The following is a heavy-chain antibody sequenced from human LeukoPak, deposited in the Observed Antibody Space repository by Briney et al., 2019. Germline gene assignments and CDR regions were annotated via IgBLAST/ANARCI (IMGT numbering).Heavy chain of an antibody. D-gene: IGHD3-10*01. CDR3: ARGGNYYGSGSYYNAYYYYSYMDI. CDR2: IYYSGST. V-gene: IGHV4-31*01. J-gene: IGHJ6*03. Sequence: SETLSLTCTVSGGSISSSSYYWGWIRQPPGKGLEWIGYIYYSGSTYYNPSLKSQVTISVDTSKDQFSLKLSSVTAADTAVYYCARGGNYYGSGSYYNAYYYYSYMDIWGKGTTVTVSS. CDR1: GGSISSSSYY.